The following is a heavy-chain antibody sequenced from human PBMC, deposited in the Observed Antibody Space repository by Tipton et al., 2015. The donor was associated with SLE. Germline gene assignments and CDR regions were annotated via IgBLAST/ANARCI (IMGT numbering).Heavy chain of an antibody. J-gene: IGHJ2*01. D-gene: IGHD2/OR15-2a*01. CDR2: IFHSGNA. CDR3: TRKSTTSDL. V-gene: IGHV4-30-2*01. CDR1: GGSINSGDYS. Sequence: TLSLTCAVSGGSINSGDYSWSWIRQPPGKGLEWIGYIFHSGNAYYNPSLKSRVTISVDTSKNQVSLKLSSVTAADTAVYYCTRKSTTSDLWGRGALVTVSS.